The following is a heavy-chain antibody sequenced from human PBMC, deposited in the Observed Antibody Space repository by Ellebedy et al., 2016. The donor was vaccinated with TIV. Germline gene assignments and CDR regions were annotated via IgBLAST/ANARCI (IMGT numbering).Heavy chain of an antibody. J-gene: IGHJ3*02. CDR1: GFTLSDHF. D-gene: IGHD3-9*01. V-gene: IGHV3-64D*06. CDR3: VKGPGVRYFDWLSRPDAFDI. Sequence: GESLKISCAASGFTLSDHFVDWVRQAPGKGLEYVSAISSNGGSTYYADSVKGRFTISRDNSKNTLYLQMSSLRAEDTAVYYCVKGPGVRYFDWLSRPDAFDIWGQGTMVTVSS. CDR2: ISSNGGST.